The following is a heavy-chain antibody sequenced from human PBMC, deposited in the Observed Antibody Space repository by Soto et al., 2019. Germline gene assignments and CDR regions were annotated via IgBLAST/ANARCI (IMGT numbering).Heavy chain of an antibody. CDR2: IGSSAGNT. CDR1: GFTFSSSA. CDR3: AKRMAVGGRTYYFDY. D-gene: IGHD3-10*01. J-gene: IGHJ4*02. V-gene: IGHV3-23*01. Sequence: EVQLLESGGGLVQPGGSLRLSCAASGFTFSSSAMSWVRQAPGKGLEWVSTIGSSAGNTYYADSVKGRFTIPRDNSKNTLYLQMNSLRGEDTAVYYCAKRMAVGGRTYYFDYWGQGTLVTVSS.